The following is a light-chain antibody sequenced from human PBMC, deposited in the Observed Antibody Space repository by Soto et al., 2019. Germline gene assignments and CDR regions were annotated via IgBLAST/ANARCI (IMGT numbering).Light chain of an antibody. Sequence: QSVVTQAPSTSGTPGQRVTISCSGSSSNIGSESVNWYQQLPGTAPKLLIYSYNQRPSGVPDRFSGSKSGTSASLAISGLQSEDEADYICAAWDDSLNGYVFGLGTKVTVL. CDR1: SSNIGSES. J-gene: IGLJ1*01. CDR3: AAWDDSLNGYV. CDR2: SYN. V-gene: IGLV1-44*01.